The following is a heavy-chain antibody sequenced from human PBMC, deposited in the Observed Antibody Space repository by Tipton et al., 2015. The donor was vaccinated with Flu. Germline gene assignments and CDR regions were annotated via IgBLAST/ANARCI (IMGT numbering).Heavy chain of an antibody. CDR1: GDSIASDYY. D-gene: IGHD3-10*02. V-gene: IGHV4-38-2*01. J-gene: IGHJ4*02. CDR2: IYHSGST. CDR3: ARHTGDSVRGVIDY. Sequence: TLSLTCSISGDSIASDYYWGWIRQPPGKGLEWIGTIYHSGSTYYNPSLKSRLTMSVDTSKNQFSLKLSSVTAADTAVYYCARHTGDSVRGVIDYWGQGNPGHRLL.